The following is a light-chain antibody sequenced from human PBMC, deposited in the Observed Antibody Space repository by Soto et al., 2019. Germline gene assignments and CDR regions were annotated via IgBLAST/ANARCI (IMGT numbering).Light chain of an antibody. V-gene: IGKV3-20*01. Sequence: EIVLTQSPATLSLSPGERAVVSCRASQSVSTFLAWFQQKPGQAPRLLIYGASSRATGIPDRFSGSGSGTDFTLTISRLEPEDFAVYYCQQYGSSPGWTFGQGTKVDIK. CDR2: GAS. J-gene: IGKJ1*01. CDR1: QSVSTF. CDR3: QQYGSSPGWT.